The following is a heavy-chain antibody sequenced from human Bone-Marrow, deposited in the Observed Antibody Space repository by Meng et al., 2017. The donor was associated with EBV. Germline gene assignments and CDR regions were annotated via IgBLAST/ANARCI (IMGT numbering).Heavy chain of an antibody. CDR1: GFTLSDYY. Sequence: QVQLVESGGGVVKTGGSLRLSCAASGFTLSDYYMSWIRQAPGKGLEWVSHISNSGSIIYYAASVKGRFTISRDNAKNSLYLQMSSLRAEDTAVYYCASYHGSGSSIDYWGQGTLVTVSS. V-gene: IGHV3-11*01. D-gene: IGHD3-10*01. CDR3: ASYHGSGSSIDY. J-gene: IGHJ4*02. CDR2: ISNSGSII.